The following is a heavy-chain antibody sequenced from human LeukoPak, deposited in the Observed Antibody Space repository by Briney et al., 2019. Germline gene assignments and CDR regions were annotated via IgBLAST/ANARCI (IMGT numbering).Heavy chain of an antibody. V-gene: IGHV3-48*01. CDR2: ISSSSSTI. J-gene: IGHJ4*02. Sequence: PGGSLRLSCEASGFTFSSYSMNWVRQAPWKGLEWVSYISSSSSTIYYADSVKGRFTISRDNAKNSLYMKMDSLRAEDTAVYYCAKTTGYYDYWGQGTLVTVSS. CDR3: AKTTGYYDY. CDR1: GFTFSSYS. D-gene: IGHD1-1*01.